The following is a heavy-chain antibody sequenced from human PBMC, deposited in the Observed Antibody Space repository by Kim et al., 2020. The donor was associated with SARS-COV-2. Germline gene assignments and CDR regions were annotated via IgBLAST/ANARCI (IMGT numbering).Heavy chain of an antibody. Sequence: LKSRVTISVDTSKNQFSLKLCSVTAADTAVYYCARHPGTMVRGVMNLFDYWGQGTLVTVSS. V-gene: IGHV4-39*01. J-gene: IGHJ4*02. CDR3: ARHPGTMVRGVMNLFDY. D-gene: IGHD3-10*01.